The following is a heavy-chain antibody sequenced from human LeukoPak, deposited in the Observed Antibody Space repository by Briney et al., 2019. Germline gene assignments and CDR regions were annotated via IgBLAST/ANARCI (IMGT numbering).Heavy chain of an antibody. D-gene: IGHD3-9*01. V-gene: IGHV1-18*01. CDR1: GYTFTSYG. CDR2: ISAYNGNT. Sequence: ASVKVSCKASGYTFTSYGISWVRQAPGQGLEWMGWISAYNGNTNYAQKLQGRVTMTTDTSTSTAYMELRSLRSDDTAVYYCARDILTGYYYRGWFDPWGQGTLVTVSS. CDR3: ARDILTGYYYRGWFDP. J-gene: IGHJ5*02.